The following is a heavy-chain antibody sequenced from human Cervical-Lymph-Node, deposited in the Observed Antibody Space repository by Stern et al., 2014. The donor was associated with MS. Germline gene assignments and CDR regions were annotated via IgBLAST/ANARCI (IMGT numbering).Heavy chain of an antibody. D-gene: IGHD6-19*01. CDR3: ASLAVAAIQPNN. Sequence: QDQLVQSGAEVTKPGSSVKVSCKASGGTFSTYPISWVRQAPGQGLEWMGGIIPIFGSSNYAQKFQGRVTISADESTRTAYMELSSLRSEDSAVYYCASLAVAAIQPNNWGQGTQVTVSS. CDR1: GGTFSTYP. CDR2: IIPIFGSS. J-gene: IGHJ4*02. V-gene: IGHV1-69*12.